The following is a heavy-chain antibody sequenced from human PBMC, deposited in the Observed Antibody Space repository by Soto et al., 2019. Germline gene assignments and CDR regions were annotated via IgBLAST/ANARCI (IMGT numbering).Heavy chain of an antibody. Sequence: QVQLVESGGGVVQTGKSLRLSCAASGFTFSTYGMHWVRQAPGKGLAWVAVIWYDGSNKYHGDSLKGRFTISRDNSKKALYLQMNNLRAEATAVYYCGRDGALGDTAVVDSWGQGTLVIVSS. CDR2: IWYDGSNK. V-gene: IGHV3-33*01. J-gene: IGHJ4*02. CDR1: GFTFSTYG. D-gene: IGHD5-18*01. CDR3: GRDGALGDTAVVDS.